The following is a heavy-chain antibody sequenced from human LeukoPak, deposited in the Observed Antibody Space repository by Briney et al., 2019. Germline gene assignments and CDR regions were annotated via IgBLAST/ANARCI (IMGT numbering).Heavy chain of an antibody. J-gene: IGHJ3*01. D-gene: IGHD6-19*01. V-gene: IGHV3-21*01. CDR2: ISGSGTYI. CDR3: ARGLYDTSGWPLGAFDF. CDR1: GFTFMSYI. Sequence: GGSLRLSCTASGFTFMSYIMSWVRQAPGKGLEWVSSISGSGTYIYYVDSLKGRFTISRDNAKNSLYLQMNSLRAEDTAVYFCARGLYDTSGWPLGAFDFWGQGTMVTVSS.